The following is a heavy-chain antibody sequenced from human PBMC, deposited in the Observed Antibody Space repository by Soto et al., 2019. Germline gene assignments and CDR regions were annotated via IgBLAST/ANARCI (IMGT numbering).Heavy chain of an antibody. V-gene: IGHV1-18*01. Sequence: ASVKVSCKASGYTFTSYAISWVRQAPGQGLEWMGWISAYNGNTNYAQRLQGRVTMTTDTSTTTAYMELRSLRSDDTAVYYCARGGLDIVLVPAAVYWGQGTLVTVSS. D-gene: IGHD2-2*03. CDR1: GYTFTSYA. CDR3: ARGGLDIVLVPAAVY. J-gene: IGHJ4*02. CDR2: ISAYNGNT.